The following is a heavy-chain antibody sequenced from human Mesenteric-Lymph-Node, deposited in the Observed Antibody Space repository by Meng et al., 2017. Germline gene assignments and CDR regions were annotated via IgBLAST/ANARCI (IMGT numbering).Heavy chain of an antibody. Sequence: GGSLRLSCVDSGFPFSTYWMTWVRQAPGKGLEWVASIKEDGSEKHFVGSVKGRFTISRDNANDSVYLQMSRLRAEDTAVYYCAREGQLNLWYSDLWGRGTLVTVSS. CDR2: IKEDGSEK. CDR3: AREGQLNLWYSDL. D-gene: IGHD6-6*01. CDR1: GFPFSTYW. J-gene: IGHJ2*01. V-gene: IGHV3-7*01.